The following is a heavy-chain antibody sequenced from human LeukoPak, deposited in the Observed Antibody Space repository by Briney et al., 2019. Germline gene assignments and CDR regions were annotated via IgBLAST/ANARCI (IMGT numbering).Heavy chain of an antibody. CDR2: IYYSGST. V-gene: IGHV4-59*01. J-gene: IGHJ4*02. CDR1: GGSISSYY. D-gene: IGHD1-14*01. CDR3: ARDSDATGTFDY. Sequence: SETLSLTCTVSGGSISSYYWSWIRPPPGKGLEWIGYIYYSGSTNYNPSLKSRVTISVDTSKNQFSLKLSSVTAADTAVYYCARDSDATGTFDYWGQGTLVTVSS.